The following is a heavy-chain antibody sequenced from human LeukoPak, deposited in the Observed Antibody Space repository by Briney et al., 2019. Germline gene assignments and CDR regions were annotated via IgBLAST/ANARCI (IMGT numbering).Heavy chain of an antibody. CDR3: ARGYGYYFES. D-gene: IGHD5-18*01. Sequence: SGTLSLTCTVSGGSISSYYWNWIRQPPGKGLEWIGYIYSSGSTNYNPSLKSRVAISVDTSRNQFSLKLSSVTTAGTAVYYCARGYGYYFESWGQGTLVTVSS. J-gene: IGHJ4*02. CDR2: IYSSGST. V-gene: IGHV4-59*03. CDR1: GGSISSYY.